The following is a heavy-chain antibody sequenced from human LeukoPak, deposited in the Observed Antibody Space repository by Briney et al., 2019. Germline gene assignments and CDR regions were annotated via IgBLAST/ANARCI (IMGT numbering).Heavy chain of an antibody. D-gene: IGHD2-2*03. V-gene: IGHV4-39*02. CDR1: NGSMTSDSYY. Sequence: SETLSLTCSVSNGSMTSDSYYWAWVRQPSGKGLEWIGSIFYSGKTYYSASLKSRVTVSLDMSKKNFSLRLSSVTAADTAVYYCARLWIVATWFDAWGQGALVTVSS. CDR3: ARLWIVATWFDA. J-gene: IGHJ5*02. CDR2: IFYSGKT.